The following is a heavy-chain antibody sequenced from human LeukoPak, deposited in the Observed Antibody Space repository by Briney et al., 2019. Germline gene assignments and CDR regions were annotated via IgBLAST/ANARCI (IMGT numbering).Heavy chain of an antibody. D-gene: IGHD6-19*01. J-gene: IGHJ3*02. V-gene: IGHV3-21*01. CDR3: ARPYSSGLDAFDI. CDR1: GFTFSSYS. Sequence: GGSLRLSCAASGFTFSSYSMNWVRQAPGKGLEWVSSISSSSSYIYYADSVKGRFTISRDNAKNPLYLQMNSLRAEDTAVYYCARPYSSGLDAFDIWGQGTMVTVSS. CDR2: ISSSSSYI.